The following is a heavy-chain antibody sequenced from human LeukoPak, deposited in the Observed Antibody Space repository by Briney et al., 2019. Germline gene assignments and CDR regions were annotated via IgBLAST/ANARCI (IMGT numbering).Heavy chain of an antibody. Sequence: GGSLILSCAVSGFPFTRFYTSWIRQAPGKGLEWISYIGLSDSPLDYADSVRGRFTISRDNAKNSLYLELNSLRAEDTAVYYCARKDFSSGSFSYWGQGTLVTVSS. D-gene: IGHD3-22*01. CDR1: GFPFTRFY. CDR2: IGLSDSPL. CDR3: ARKDFSSGSFSY. J-gene: IGHJ4*02. V-gene: IGHV3-11*04.